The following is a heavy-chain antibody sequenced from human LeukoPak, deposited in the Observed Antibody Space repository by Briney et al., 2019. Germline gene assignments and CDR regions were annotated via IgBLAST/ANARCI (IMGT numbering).Heavy chain of an antibody. V-gene: IGHV3-7*01. Sequence: PGGSLRLSCAASGFTFSSYAMHWGRQAPGKGLEWVANIKQDGSEKYYVDSVKGRFTISRDNAKNSLYLQMNSLRAEDTAVYYCARDPRFGELDYWGQGTLVTVSS. CDR3: ARDPRFGELDY. J-gene: IGHJ4*02. CDR1: GFTFSSYA. D-gene: IGHD3-10*01. CDR2: IKQDGSEK.